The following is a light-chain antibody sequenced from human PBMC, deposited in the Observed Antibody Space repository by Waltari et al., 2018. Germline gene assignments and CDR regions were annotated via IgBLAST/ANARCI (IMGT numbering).Light chain of an antibody. Sequence: SYELTQPPSVSPSPGQTASIACFGDNLGDTYVSWYHQKPSQSPVLVIYQDTKRPSVIPERFSASNSGNTATLPVSETQAVDEASYYCQTWDSNTVVFGGGTTLTVL. CDR2: QDT. CDR1: NLGDTY. J-gene: IGLJ2*01. CDR3: QTWDSNTVV. V-gene: IGLV3-1*01.